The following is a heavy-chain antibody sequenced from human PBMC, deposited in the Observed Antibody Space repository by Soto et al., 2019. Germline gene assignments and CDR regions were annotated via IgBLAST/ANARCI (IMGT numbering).Heavy chain of an antibody. CDR1: GYTFTSYG. J-gene: IGHJ5*02. CDR3: ARVYTVLVPAAMPGWFDP. V-gene: IGHV1-18*01. Sequence: GASVKVSCKASGYTFTSYGISWVRQAPGQGLEWMGWISAYNGNTKYAQKLQGRVTITADESTSTAYMELSSLRSEDTAVYYCARVYTVLVPAAMPGWFDPWGQGTLVTVSS. CDR2: ISAYNGNT. D-gene: IGHD2-2*01.